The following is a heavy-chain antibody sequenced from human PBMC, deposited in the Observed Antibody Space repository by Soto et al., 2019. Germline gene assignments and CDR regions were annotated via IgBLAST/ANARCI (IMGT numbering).Heavy chain of an antibody. CDR1: GFTFSSYA. Sequence: GGSLRLSCAASGFTFSSYAMSWVRQAPGKGLELVSAISGSGGSTCYADSVKGRFTISRDNSKNTLYLQMNSLRAEDTAVYYCAKAQSFCYYGMDVWGQGTTVTVSS. J-gene: IGHJ6*02. D-gene: IGHD3-16*02. V-gene: IGHV3-23*01. CDR3: AKAQSFCYYGMDV. CDR2: ISGSGGST.